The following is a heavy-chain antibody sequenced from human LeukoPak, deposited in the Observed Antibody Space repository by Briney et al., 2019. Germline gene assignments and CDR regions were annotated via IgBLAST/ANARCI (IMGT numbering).Heavy chain of an antibody. V-gene: IGHV3-7*01. D-gene: IGHD3-10*02. CDR2: MKQDGREK. CDR3: AELGITMIGGV. CDR1: GFTFSNYW. J-gene: IGHJ6*04. Sequence: GGPLRLSCAASGFTFSNYWMSWVRQAPGKGLEWVANMKQDGREKYFVDSVKGRFTISRDNAKNSLYLQMNSLRAEDTAVYYCAELGITMIGGVWGKGTTVTISS.